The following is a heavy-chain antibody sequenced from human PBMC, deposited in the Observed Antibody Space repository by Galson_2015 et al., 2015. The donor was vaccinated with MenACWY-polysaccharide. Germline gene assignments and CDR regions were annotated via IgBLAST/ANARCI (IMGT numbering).Heavy chain of an antibody. D-gene: IGHD1-26*01. V-gene: IGHV1-18*01. J-gene: IGHJ5*02. CDR3: ARVYPIVGANSWFDP. CDR1: GYTFTSYG. CDR2: ISAYNGNT. Sequence: SVKVSCKASGYTFTSYGISWVRQAPGQGLEWMGWISAYNGNTNYAQKLQGRVTMTTDTSTSTAYMELRSLRSDDTAVYYCARVYPIVGANSWFDPWGQGTLVTVSS.